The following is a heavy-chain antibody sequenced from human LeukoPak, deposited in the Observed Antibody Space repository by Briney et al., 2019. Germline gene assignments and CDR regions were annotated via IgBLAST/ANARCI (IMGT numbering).Heavy chain of an antibody. CDR2: IPYDGSKK. CDR1: GFTFSSYG. Sequence: GGSLRPSCAASGFTFSSYGMHWVRQAPGKGLEWVAVIPYDGSKKYYTDSVKGRFTISRDNSKNTLYLQMNSLRAEDTAVYYCVTSTSYYDSNGYYPYYFDYWGQGTLVTVSS. V-gene: IGHV3-30*03. D-gene: IGHD3-22*01. CDR3: VTSTSYYDSNGYYPYYFDY. J-gene: IGHJ4*02.